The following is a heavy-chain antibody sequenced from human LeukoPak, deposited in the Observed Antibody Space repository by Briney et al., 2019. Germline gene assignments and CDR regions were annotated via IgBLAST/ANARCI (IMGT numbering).Heavy chain of an antibody. V-gene: IGHV3-30*18. J-gene: IGHJ4*02. CDR1: GFTFSSYG. Sequence: GRSLRLSCAASGFTFSSYGMHWVRQAPGKGLEWVAVISYEGSNKYYVDSVKGRFTISRDNSKNTLYLQMNSLRPEDTAVYYCAKDRGEQWLVTSFDYWGQGTLVTVSS. CDR3: AKDRGEQWLVTSFDY. D-gene: IGHD6-19*01. CDR2: ISYEGSNK.